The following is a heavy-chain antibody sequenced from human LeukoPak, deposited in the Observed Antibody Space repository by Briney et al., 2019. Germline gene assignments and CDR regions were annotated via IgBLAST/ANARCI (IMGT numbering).Heavy chain of an antibody. D-gene: IGHD3-22*01. CDR3: ARGPSSGTNSNWFDP. J-gene: IGHJ5*02. Sequence: PSETLSLTCTVSGGSISSSNYYWGWIRQPPGKGLEWIGNIYYSGNIYYNPSLKSRVTISVDTSKNQFSLKLSSVTAADTAVYYCARGPSSGTNSNWFDPWGQGTLVTVSS. V-gene: IGHV4-39*07. CDR2: IYYSGNI. CDR1: GGSISSSNYY.